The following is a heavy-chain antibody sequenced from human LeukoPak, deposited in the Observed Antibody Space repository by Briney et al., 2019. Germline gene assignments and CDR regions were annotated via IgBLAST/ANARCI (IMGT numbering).Heavy chain of an antibody. CDR2: INPGGGST. D-gene: IGHD2-2*01. Sequence: VKVFCKAAADSFTSYYMHWVRQAPGQGLEWMGIINPGGGSTSYAQKFQGRVSMTWDTSTSTVYMELSSLRSEDTAVYYCAREGADCSSTSCLAFDIWGQGTMVTVSS. CDR3: AREGADCSSTSCLAFDI. V-gene: IGHV1-46*03. J-gene: IGHJ3*02. CDR1: ADSFTSYY.